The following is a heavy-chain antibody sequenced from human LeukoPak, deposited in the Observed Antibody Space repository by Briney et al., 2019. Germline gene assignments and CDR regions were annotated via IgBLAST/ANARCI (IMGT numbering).Heavy chain of an antibody. V-gene: IGHV3-21*04. CDR2: ISSSSSYI. CDR1: GFTFSSYS. D-gene: IGHD2-2*01. J-gene: IGHJ4*02. Sequence: GSLRLSCAAFGFTFSSYSMNWVRQAPGKGLEWVSSISSSSSYIYYADSVKGRFTISRDNAKNSLYLQMNSLRAEDTAVYYCAKEYDCSSTSCYADYWGQGTLVTVSS. CDR3: AKEYDCSSTSCYADY.